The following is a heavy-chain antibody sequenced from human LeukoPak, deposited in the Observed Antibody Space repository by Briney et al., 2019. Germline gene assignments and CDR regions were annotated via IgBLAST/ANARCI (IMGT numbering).Heavy chain of an antibody. CDR3: ARDYYDSSGYYHDY. Sequence: GGSLRLSCEVSGFSFSDHYMDWVRQAPGKGLEWVGRTRNKGNSYSTEYAASVKGRFTISRDDSKNSLFLQMNSLKTEDTAVYYCARDYYDSSGYYHDYWGQGTLVTVPS. D-gene: IGHD3-22*01. CDR2: TRNKGNSYST. CDR1: GFSFSDHY. V-gene: IGHV3-72*01. J-gene: IGHJ4*02.